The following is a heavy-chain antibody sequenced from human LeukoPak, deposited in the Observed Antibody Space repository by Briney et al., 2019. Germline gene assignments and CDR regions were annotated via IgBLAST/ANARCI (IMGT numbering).Heavy chain of an antibody. J-gene: IGHJ4*02. Sequence: PGGSLRLSCSASGCTFGGYAMHWVRQAPGKGLEFVSAPSNNGTSTYYADSVKGRFTISRDNSKNTLYLQVSSLRADDTAVYYCVKNGIYSSGWYGGYFDYWGQGTLVTVSS. D-gene: IGHD6-19*01. CDR1: GCTFGGYA. V-gene: IGHV3-64D*09. CDR3: VKNGIYSSGWYGGYFDY. CDR2: PSNNGTST.